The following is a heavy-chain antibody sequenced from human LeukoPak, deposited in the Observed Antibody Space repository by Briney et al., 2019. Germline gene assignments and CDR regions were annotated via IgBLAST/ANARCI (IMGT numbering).Heavy chain of an antibody. CDR3: ARGSTPSFGVVIPYDFDY. V-gene: IGHV4-59*08. J-gene: IGHJ4*02. CDR2: VYYDGST. D-gene: IGHD3-3*01. CDR1: GGSISTYY. Sequence: PSETLSLTCTVSGGSISTYYWSWIRQPPGKGLEFIGYVYYDGSTNYNPSLKSRVTVSVDTSKNQFSLKLRSVTAADTAFYYCARGSTPSFGVVIPYDFDYWGQGTLVTVSS.